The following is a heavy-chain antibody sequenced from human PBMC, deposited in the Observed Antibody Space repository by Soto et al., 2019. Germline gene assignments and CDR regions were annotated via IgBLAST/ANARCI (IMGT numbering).Heavy chain of an antibody. V-gene: IGHV1-8*01. CDR1: GYTFTSYD. CDR2: MNPNSGNT. J-gene: IGHJ6*03. CDR3: ARGRDVVVVAAMGYMDV. Sequence: GASMKVSCKASGYTFTSYDINGVRQATGQGLEWMGWMNPNSGNTGYAQKFQGRVTMTRNTSISTAYMELSSLRSEDTAVYYCARGRDVVVVAAMGYMDVWGKGTTVTVSS. D-gene: IGHD2-15*01.